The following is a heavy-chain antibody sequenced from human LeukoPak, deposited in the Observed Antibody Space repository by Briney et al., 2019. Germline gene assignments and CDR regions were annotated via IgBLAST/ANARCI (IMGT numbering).Heavy chain of an antibody. J-gene: IGHJ6*03. CDR1: GYTFTDYY. Sequence: ASVKVSCKASGYTFTDYYMHWVRQAPGQGLEWMGWINPNSGGTNYAQKFQGRVTMTRDTSISTAYMELSRLRSDDTAVYYCARINYYDSSGYSLYYYYYYMDVWGKGTTVTVSS. D-gene: IGHD3-22*01. CDR3: ARINYYDSSGYSLYYYYYYMDV. V-gene: IGHV1-2*02. CDR2: INPNSGGT.